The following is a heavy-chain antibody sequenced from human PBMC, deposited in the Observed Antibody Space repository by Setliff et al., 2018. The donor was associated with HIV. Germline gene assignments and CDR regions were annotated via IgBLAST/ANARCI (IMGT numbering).Heavy chain of an antibody. CDR2: IYYSGST. J-gene: IGHJ4*02. CDR3: ARGGGPDTNFDS. CDR1: GETIRNGFYY. Sequence: SETLSLTCTVSGETIRNGFYYWHWMRQPPGKGLEWIGSIYYSGSTHYKSSLKSRVTISVDTSKNQFSLRLSSVTAADTAVYYCARGGGPDTNFDSWGRGTLVT. V-gene: IGHV4-39*07.